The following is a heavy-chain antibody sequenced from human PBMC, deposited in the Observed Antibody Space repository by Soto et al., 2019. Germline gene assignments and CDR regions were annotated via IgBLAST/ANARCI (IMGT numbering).Heavy chain of an antibody. CDR3: ARDPIGYGRWFDP. J-gene: IGHJ5*02. D-gene: IGHD5-12*01. Sequence: PSETLSLTCTVSGGSISGYYWSWIRQPPGKGLEWIGYIYYSGSTNYNPSLKSRVTISVDTSKNQFSLKLSSVTAADTAVYYCARDPIGYGRWFDPWGQGTLVTVSS. CDR2: IYYSGST. V-gene: IGHV4-59*01. CDR1: GGSISGYY.